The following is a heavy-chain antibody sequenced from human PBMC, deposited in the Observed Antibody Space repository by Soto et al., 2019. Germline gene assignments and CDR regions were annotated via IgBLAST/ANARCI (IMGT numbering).Heavy chain of an antibody. D-gene: IGHD6-13*01. CDR3: ATKVAALDSAEYFQH. Sequence: QVQLVESGGGVVQPGRSLRLSCAASGFTFSGYGMHWVRQAPGKGLEWVAVVSYDGSNKYYADSVKGRFTISRDNSKNTLSLHMNSLIVEDTAVYYCATKVAALDSAEYFQHWGQGTLVTVSS. J-gene: IGHJ1*01. V-gene: IGHV3-30*03. CDR2: VSYDGSNK. CDR1: GFTFSGYG.